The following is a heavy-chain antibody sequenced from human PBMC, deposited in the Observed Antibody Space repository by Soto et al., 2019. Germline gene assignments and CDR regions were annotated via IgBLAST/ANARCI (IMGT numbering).Heavy chain of an antibody. CDR3: ARVDSGYDSGDHWFDP. J-gene: IGHJ5*02. Sequence: ASVKVSCKASGYTFTSYGISWVRQAPGQGLEWMGWISAYNGNTNYAQKLQGRVTMTTDTSTSTAYMELRSLRSDDTAVYYCARVDSGYDSGDHWFDPWGQGTLVTVSS. CDR2: ISAYNGNT. D-gene: IGHD5-12*01. V-gene: IGHV1-18*01. CDR1: GYTFTSYG.